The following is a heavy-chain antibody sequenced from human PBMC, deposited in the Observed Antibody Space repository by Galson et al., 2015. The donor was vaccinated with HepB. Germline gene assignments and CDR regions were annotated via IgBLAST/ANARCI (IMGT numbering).Heavy chain of an antibody. CDR2: ISYDGSNK. J-gene: IGHJ6*02. D-gene: IGHD1-26*01. Sequence: RLSCAASGFTFSSYCMHRVRQAPGKGLEWVAVISYDGSNKYYADSVKGRFTISRDNSKNTLYLQMNSLRADDTAVYYCAKDRLSYSGGGYYYYGMDVWGQGTTVTVSS. CDR1: GFTFSSYC. V-gene: IGHV3-30*18. CDR3: AKDRLSYSGGGYYYYGMDV.